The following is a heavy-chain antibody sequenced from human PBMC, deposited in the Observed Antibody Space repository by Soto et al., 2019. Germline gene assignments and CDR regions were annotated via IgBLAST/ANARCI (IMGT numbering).Heavy chain of an antibody. V-gene: IGHV1-18*04. Sequence: QVQLVQSGAEVKKPGASVKVSCKASGDTFISYGFSWVRQAPGQGLEWMGWISAYNGNTNYAQKLQGRLTLPTDTSTSTVYMELRSLRSHETAVYYCARAHLDYEILTGYRSYYGMDVWGQGTTVTVSS. J-gene: IGHJ6*01. CDR2: ISAYNGNT. CDR3: ARAHLDYEILTGYRSYYGMDV. D-gene: IGHD3-9*01. CDR1: GDTFISYG.